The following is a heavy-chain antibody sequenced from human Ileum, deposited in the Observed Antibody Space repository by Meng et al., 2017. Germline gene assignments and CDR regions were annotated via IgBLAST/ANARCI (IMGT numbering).Heavy chain of an antibody. CDR1: GASMSVVSY. J-gene: IGHJ4*02. D-gene: IGHD4-23*01. Sequence: QVQLQGSGPGLVKASETLSLTCSVSGASMSVVSYWSWVRQSPGKGLEWIGQIDHLGIAYYKPSLKSRLTMSIDQSKSQFSLRLTSVSAADTAVYYCARHGGYYQDFWGQGTLVTVSS. V-gene: IGHV4-4*02. CDR3: ARHGGYYQDF. CDR2: IDHLGIA.